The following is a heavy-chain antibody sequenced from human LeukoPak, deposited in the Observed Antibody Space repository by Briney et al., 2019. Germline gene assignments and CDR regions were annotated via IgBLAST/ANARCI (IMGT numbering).Heavy chain of an antibody. Sequence: GGSLRLSCAASGFTFTNYGFDWVRQAPGKGLEWVAVIWYDGSKKYYADSVKGRFTVSKDNSKNTVYLQMNSLRAEDTAVYYCARGSSAAGYLFDYWGQGTLVTVSS. D-gene: IGHD6-13*01. V-gene: IGHV3-33*01. J-gene: IGHJ4*02. CDR1: GFTFTNYG. CDR2: IWYDGSKK. CDR3: ARGSSAAGYLFDY.